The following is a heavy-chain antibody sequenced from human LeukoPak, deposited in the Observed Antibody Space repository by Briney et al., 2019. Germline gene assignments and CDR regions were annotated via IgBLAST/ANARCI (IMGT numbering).Heavy chain of an antibody. Sequence: SQTLSLTCAVSGGSISSGGYSWSWIRQPPGKGLEWIGYIYHSGSTYYNPSLKSRVPISVDRSKNQFSLKLSSVTAAATAVYYCAREVRYCSSTSCYEPFFDPWGQGTLVTVSS. CDR3: AREVRYCSSTSCYEPFFDP. D-gene: IGHD2-2*01. V-gene: IGHV4-30-2*01. J-gene: IGHJ5*02. CDR2: IYHSGST. CDR1: GGSISSGGYS.